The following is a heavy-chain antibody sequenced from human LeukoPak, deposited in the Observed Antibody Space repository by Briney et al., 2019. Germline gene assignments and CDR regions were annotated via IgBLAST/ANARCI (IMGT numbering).Heavy chain of an antibody. CDR1: GGSISSYY. CDR2: IYYSGST. V-gene: IGHV4-59*01. J-gene: IGHJ6*03. CDR3: ARTYYDFWSGYYYYYMDV. D-gene: IGHD3-3*01. Sequence: SETLSLTCTVSGGSISSYYWSWIRQPPGKGLEWIGYIYYSGSTNYNPSLKSRVTISVDTSKNQFSLKLSSVTAADTAVYYCARTYYDFWSGYYYYYMDVWGKGTTVTVSS.